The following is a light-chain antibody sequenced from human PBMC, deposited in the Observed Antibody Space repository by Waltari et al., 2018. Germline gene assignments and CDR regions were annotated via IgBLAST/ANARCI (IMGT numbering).Light chain of an antibody. Sequence: DIQLTQSPSFLSASVGDRVTITCRASQGISSVLAGYQQKPGKAPNLLIYVASTLQSGVPSRFSGSGSGTEFTLTISSLQPEDFATYYCQQLNTYPLTFGGGTKVEIK. CDR3: QQLNTYPLT. CDR2: VAS. J-gene: IGKJ4*01. V-gene: IGKV1-9*01. CDR1: QGISSV.